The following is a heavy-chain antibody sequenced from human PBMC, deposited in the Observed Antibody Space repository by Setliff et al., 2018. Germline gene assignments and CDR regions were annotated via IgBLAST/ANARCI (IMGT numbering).Heavy chain of an antibody. Sequence: GGSLRLSCAASGFTFDIYSMSWVRQAPGKGLEWVADIRQDGTNKYYVDSVKGRFTISRDNAKNSVDLEMNSLRAEDTAVYYCARSSSFRGPCTGGSCSDFDAWGQGILVTVSS. J-gene: IGHJ4*02. CDR2: IRQDGTNK. V-gene: IGHV3-7*03. D-gene: IGHD2-15*01. CDR1: GFTFDIYS. CDR3: ARSSSFRGPCTGGSCSDFDA.